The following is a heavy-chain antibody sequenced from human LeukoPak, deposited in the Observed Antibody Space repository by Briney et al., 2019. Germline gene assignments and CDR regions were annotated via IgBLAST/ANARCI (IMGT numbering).Heavy chain of an antibody. V-gene: IGHV3-23*01. Sequence: GGSLRLSCAASGFTFSSYAMSWVRQAPGKGLEWVSVISGSGGRTYYEDSVKGRFTISRDTSKNTLYLQMNSLRAEDTAVYYCAKTIRTLLLDYYMDVWGKGTTVTISS. CDR3: AKTIRTLLLDYYMDV. J-gene: IGHJ6*03. D-gene: IGHD2-15*01. CDR2: ISGSGGRT. CDR1: GFTFSSYA.